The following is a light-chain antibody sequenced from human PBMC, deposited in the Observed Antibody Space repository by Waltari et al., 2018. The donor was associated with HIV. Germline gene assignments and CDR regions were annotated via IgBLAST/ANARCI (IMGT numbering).Light chain of an antibody. V-gene: IGKV1-6*01. Sequence: AIQMTQSPPSLSASVGGRVTITCRASQGIGYDLGWYQQQPGKPPKLLIYSASRLQSGVPARISGSGSGTDFTLTISSLQPEDVATYYCMQDFTYPRTFGQGTRVEIK. J-gene: IGKJ1*01. CDR3: MQDFTYPRT. CDR2: SAS. CDR1: QGIGYD.